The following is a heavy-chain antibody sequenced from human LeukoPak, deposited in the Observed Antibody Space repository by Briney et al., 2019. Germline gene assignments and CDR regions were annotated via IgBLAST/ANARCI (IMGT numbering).Heavy chain of an antibody. D-gene: IGHD5-18*01. Sequence: GGSLRLSCAASGFTFSSYSMNWVRQAPGKGLEWVSYISSSSSTIYYAGSVKGRFTISRDNAKNPLYLQMNSLRAEDTAVYYCAREWNGYSYGYTFDYWGQGTLVTVSS. CDR3: AREWNGYSYGYTFDY. J-gene: IGHJ4*02. CDR1: GFTFSSYS. CDR2: ISSSSSTI. V-gene: IGHV3-48*01.